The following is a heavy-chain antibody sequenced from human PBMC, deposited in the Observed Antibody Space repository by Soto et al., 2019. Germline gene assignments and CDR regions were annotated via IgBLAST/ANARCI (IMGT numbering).Heavy chain of an antibody. CDR1: GGTFSSYA. J-gene: IGHJ1*01. CDR2: IIPIFGTA. V-gene: IGHV1-69*13. Sequence: SVKVSCKASGGTFSSYAISWVRQAPGQGLEWMGGIIPIFGTANYAQKFQGRVTITADESTSTAYMELSSLRSEDTAVYYCARSRPYVVVAATLRSDFQHWGQGTLVTVSS. D-gene: IGHD2-15*01. CDR3: ARSRPYVVVAATLRSDFQH.